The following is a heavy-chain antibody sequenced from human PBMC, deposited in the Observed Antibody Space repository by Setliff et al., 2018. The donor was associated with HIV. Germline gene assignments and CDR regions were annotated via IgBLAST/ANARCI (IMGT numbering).Heavy chain of an antibody. CDR3: ARDGPNYCDSNAFDI. Sequence: RPGGSLRLSCAASGFVFHQYALSWVRQAPGKGLEWVSGINWNGAGTGYADSVKVRFTFSRDNAKKSLFLQMNSLRAEDTAFYYCARDGPNYCDSNAFDIWGQGTVVTVSS. V-gene: IGHV3-20*04. J-gene: IGHJ3*02. CDR1: GFVFHQYA. D-gene: IGHD3-22*01. CDR2: INWNGAGT.